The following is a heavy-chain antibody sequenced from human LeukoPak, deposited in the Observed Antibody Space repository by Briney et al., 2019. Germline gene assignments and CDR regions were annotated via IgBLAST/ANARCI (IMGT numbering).Heavy chain of an antibody. CDR2: ITSSGRAI. V-gene: IGHV3-11*01. Sequence: GGSLRLSCAASGFTFSDFYMSWIRQAPGKGLEWVSYITSSGRAIYYADSVQGRFTISRDNARNSLYLQMNGLRAEDTAVYYRASDIVANSGDFWGQGTLVTVSS. D-gene: IGHD5-12*01. J-gene: IGHJ4*02. CDR3: ASDIVANSGDF. CDR1: GFTFSDFY.